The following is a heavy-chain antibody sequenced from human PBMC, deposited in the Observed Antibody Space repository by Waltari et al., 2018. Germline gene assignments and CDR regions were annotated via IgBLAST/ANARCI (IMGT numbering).Heavy chain of an antibody. D-gene: IGHD6-19*01. CDR1: GFSFGASS. J-gene: IGHJ4*02. Sequence: EVQVVESGGVLVRPVGSLKLSCATSGFSFGASSIQWVRQTSGKGLEWVGRIRREPYNYATAYSASVKGRFTISRDDSKNTAFLQMNSLMTEDTAVYYCSGGEVTGTDFWGQGTLVTVSS. CDR3: SGGEVTGTDF. V-gene: IGHV3-73*01. CDR2: IRREPYNYAT.